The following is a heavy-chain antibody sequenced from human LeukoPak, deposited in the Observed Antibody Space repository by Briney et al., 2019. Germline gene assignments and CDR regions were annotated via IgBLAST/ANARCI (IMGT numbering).Heavy chain of an antibody. CDR3: ARSFHSSSWYFDY. D-gene: IGHD6-13*01. J-gene: IGHJ4*02. V-gene: IGHV4-59*08. CDR2: IYYSGST. Sequence: SETLSLTCTVSSGSISTYHWSWIRQPPGKGLEWIGYIYYSGSTNYNPSLNSRVTISVDTSKNQFSLKLSSVTAADTAVYYCARSFHSSSWYFDYWGQGTLVTVSS. CDR1: SGSISTYH.